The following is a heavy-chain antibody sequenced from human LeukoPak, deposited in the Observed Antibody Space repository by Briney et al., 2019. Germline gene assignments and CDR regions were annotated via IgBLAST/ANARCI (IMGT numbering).Heavy chain of an antibody. Sequence: GGSLRLSCAASGFTFSSYWMSWVRQAPGKGLEWVANIKQDGTQKYYVDSLKGRFSISRDNAKNSLYLQMNSLRAEDTAVYYCARIGYSSSSVDCWGQGTPVTVSS. CDR2: IKQDGTQK. J-gene: IGHJ4*02. CDR1: GFTFSSYW. D-gene: IGHD6-6*01. CDR3: ARIGYSSSSVDC. V-gene: IGHV3-7*01.